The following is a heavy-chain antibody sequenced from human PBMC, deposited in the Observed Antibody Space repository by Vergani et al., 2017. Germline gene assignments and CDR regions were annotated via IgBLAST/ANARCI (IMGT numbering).Heavy chain of an antibody. Sequence: QVQLQESGPGLVKPSETLSLTCAVSGYSISSGYYWGWIRQPPGKGLEWIGSIYHSGSTYYNPSLKSRVTISVDTSKNQSSLKLSSVTAADTAVYYCAKHKINWNAFGYWGQGTLVTVSS. D-gene: IGHD1-1*01. V-gene: IGHV4-38-2*01. CDR2: IYHSGST. CDR3: AKHKINWNAFGY. J-gene: IGHJ4*02. CDR1: GYSISSGYY.